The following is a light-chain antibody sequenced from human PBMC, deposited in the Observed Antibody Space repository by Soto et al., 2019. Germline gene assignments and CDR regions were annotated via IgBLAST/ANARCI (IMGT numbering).Light chain of an antibody. CDR3: SPFASNITRV. Sequence: QSALTQPPSASGSPGQSVTISCTGTSSDVGAYNYGSWYQQHAGKAPKLVIYEVTKRPSGVPDRFSGSKSANTPSLTVSGLQAEDEADCYCSPFASNITRVFGGGTKLTVL. CDR1: SSDVGAYNY. J-gene: IGLJ3*02. V-gene: IGLV2-8*01. CDR2: EVT.